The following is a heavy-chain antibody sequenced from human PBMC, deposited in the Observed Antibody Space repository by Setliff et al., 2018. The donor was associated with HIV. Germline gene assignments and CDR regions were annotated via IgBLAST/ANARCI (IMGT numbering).Heavy chain of an antibody. J-gene: IGHJ1*01. D-gene: IGHD6-13*01. CDR1: GGSISNFY. CDR2: IYTSGST. Sequence: SETLSLTCIVSGGSISNFYCSWSWIRQPPGKGLEWIGYIYTSGSTKYNPSLKSRVTISLDTSKNQFSLQLNSVTAADTAMYYCARGRWDMAAAGTTEYFQYWGQGTLVTVSS. V-gene: IGHV4-4*09. CDR3: ARGRWDMAAAGTTEYFQY.